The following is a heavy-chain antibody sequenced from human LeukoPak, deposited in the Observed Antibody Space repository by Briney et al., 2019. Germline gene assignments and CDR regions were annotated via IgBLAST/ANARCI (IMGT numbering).Heavy chain of an antibody. CDR2: IIPIFGTA. CDR1: GYTFTSYG. D-gene: IGHD6-13*01. V-gene: IGHV1-69*13. Sequence: SVKVSCKASGYTFTSYGISWVRQAPGQGLEWMGGIIPIFGTANYAQKFQGRVTITADESTSTAYMELSSLRSEDTAVYYCARVRTDSSSWHVGEYVEYYFDYWGQGTLVTVSS. CDR3: ARVRTDSSSWHVGEYVEYYFDY. J-gene: IGHJ4*02.